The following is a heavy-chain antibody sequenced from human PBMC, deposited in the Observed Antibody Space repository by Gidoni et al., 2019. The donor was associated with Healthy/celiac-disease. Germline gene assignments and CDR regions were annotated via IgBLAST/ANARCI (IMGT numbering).Heavy chain of an antibody. D-gene: IGHD6-13*01. Sequence: QVQLVQSGAAVKKPGASVKVSCKVSGYPLTELSMHWVRQAPGKGREWMGGFDPEDGETIYAQKFQGRVTMTEDTSTDTAYMGLSSLRSEDTAVYYCATLLIAAADWWFDPWGQGTLVTVSS. CDR2: FDPEDGET. CDR3: ATLLIAAADWWFDP. V-gene: IGHV1-24*01. CDR1: GYPLTELS. J-gene: IGHJ5*02.